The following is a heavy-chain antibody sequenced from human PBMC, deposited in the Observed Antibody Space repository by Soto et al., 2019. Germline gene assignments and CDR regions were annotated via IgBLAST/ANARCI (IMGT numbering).Heavy chain of an antibody. CDR1: GFTLSGRS. J-gene: IGHJ6*04. CDR3: ARGWFGPDV. Sequence: EVQLVESGGGLVQPGGSLRLSCAASGFTLSGRSMHWVRQAPGKGLVWVSGIDDTGTDSTYADSVNGRFTSSRDNAKNMLVLQMNSLRVDDTAVYYWARGWFGPDVWGKGTTVTVSS. CDR2: IDDTGTDS. V-gene: IGHV3-74*01. D-gene: IGHD3-10*01.